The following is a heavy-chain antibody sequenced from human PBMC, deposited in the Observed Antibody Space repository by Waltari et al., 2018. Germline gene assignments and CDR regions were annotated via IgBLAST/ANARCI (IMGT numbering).Heavy chain of an antibody. J-gene: IGHJ5*02. D-gene: IGHD6-6*01. CDR1: GFTFADAA. CDR3: AKDRAYSSSSLWFDP. CDR2: ISWNSGRI. V-gene: IGHV3-9*01. Sequence: EVQLVESGGDLVQPGRSLRLACGASGFTFADAAFPWVRQCPGRGLEWVSGISWNSGRIGYADAVKGRFTISRDSAKNSLYLQMNSLRAEDTALYYCAKDRAYSSSSLWFDPWGQGTLVTVSS.